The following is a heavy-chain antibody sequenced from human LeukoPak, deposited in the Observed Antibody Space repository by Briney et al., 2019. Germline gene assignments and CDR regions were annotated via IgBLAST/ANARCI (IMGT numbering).Heavy chain of an antibody. CDR1: GFTFSSYG. CDR2: IRYDGSNK. CDR3: AKDKSRYSSHPYYMDV. J-gene: IGHJ6*03. D-gene: IGHD6-13*01. V-gene: IGHV3-30*02. Sequence: GGSLRLSCAASGFTFSSYGMHWVRQAPGKGLEWVAFIRYDGSNKYYADSVKGRFTISRDNSKNTLYLQMNSLRAEDTAVYYCAKDKSRYSSHPYYMDVWGKGTTVTVSS.